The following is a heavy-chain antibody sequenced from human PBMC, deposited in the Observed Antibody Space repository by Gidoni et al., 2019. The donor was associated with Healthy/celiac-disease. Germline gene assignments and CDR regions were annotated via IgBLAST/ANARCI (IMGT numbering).Heavy chain of an antibody. CDR1: GYTLTALS. CDR3: ATDPLKYGSGSYYNNY. CDR2: FDPEDGET. D-gene: IGHD3-10*01. Sequence: QVQLVQSGAEVKTPGASVKVSCKVSGYTLTALSMHWVRQAPGKGLEWMGGFDPEDGETIYAQKFQGRVTMTEDTSTDTAYMELSSLRSEDTAVYYCATDPLKYGSGSYYNNYWGQGTLVTVSS. V-gene: IGHV1-24*01. J-gene: IGHJ4*02.